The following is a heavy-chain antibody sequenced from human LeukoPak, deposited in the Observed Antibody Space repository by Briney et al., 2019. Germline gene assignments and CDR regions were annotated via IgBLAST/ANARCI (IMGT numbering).Heavy chain of an antibody. CDR3: ARGRGSGSYYNYYYYYYMDV. V-gene: IGHV1-8*01. D-gene: IGHD3-10*01. J-gene: IGHJ6*03. CDR2: MNPNSGNT. CDR1: GYTFTSYD. Sequence: ASVKVSCKASGYTFTSYDINWVRQATGQGLEWMGWMNPNSGNTGYAQKFQGRVTMTRNTSISTAYMELSSLRSEDTAVYYCARGRGSGSYYNYYYYYYMDVWGKGTTVTISS.